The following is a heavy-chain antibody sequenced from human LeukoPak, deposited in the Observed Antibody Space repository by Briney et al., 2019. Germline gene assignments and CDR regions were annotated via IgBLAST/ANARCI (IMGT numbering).Heavy chain of an antibody. Sequence: GRSLRLSCAASGFTFSSYGMHWVRQAPGKGLEWVAVISYDGSNKYYADSVKGRFTISRDNSKNTLYLQMNSLRAEDTAVYYCAKSHSSLNPYGMDVWGQGTTVTVSS. V-gene: IGHV3-30*18. CDR2: ISYDGSNK. CDR1: GFTFSSYG. D-gene: IGHD6-13*01. J-gene: IGHJ6*02. CDR3: AKSHSSLNPYGMDV.